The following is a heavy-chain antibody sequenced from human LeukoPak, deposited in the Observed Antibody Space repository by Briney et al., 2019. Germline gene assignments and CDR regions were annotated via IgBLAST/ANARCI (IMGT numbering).Heavy chain of an antibody. D-gene: IGHD2-15*01. J-gene: IGHJ5*02. V-gene: IGHV4-39*07. CDR3: ARRRHGYCSGGSCSWFDP. CDR2: IYYSGST. Sequence: SETLSLTCTVSGGSISSSSYYWGWIRQPPGKGLEWIGSIYYSGSTYYNPSLKSRVTISVDTSKNQFSLKLSSVAAADTAVYYCARRRHGYCSGGSCSWFDPWGQGTLVTVSS. CDR1: GGSISSSSYY.